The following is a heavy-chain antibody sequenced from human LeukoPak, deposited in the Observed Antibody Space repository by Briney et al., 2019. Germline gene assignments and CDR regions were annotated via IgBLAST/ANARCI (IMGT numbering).Heavy chain of an antibody. Sequence: ASVKVSCKASGYTFTAYYIHWVRQAPGQGLEWMGWISAYNGNTNYAQKLQGRVTMTTDTSTSTAYMELRSLRSDDTAVYYCARTGQWLDDYYFDYWGQGTLVTVSS. D-gene: IGHD6-19*01. J-gene: IGHJ4*02. CDR3: ARTGQWLDDYYFDY. CDR1: GYTFTAYY. CDR2: ISAYNGNT. V-gene: IGHV1-18*04.